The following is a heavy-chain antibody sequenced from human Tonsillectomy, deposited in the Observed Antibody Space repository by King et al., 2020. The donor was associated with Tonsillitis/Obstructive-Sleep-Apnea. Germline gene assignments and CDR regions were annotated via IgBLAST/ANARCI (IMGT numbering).Heavy chain of an antibody. CDR1: GFIVSSNY. V-gene: IGHV3-66*01. CDR2: IYSGGYT. J-gene: IGHJ4*02. Sequence: VQLVESGGGLVQPGGSLRLSCAASGFIVSSNYMSWVRQAPGKGLEWVSVIYSGGYTYYSDSVKGRFTISRDNSKNTLYLQMNRLRAEDTAVYYCARDRKEMATNYYIDYWGQGTLVTVSS. D-gene: IGHD5-24*01. CDR3: ARDRKEMATNYYIDY.